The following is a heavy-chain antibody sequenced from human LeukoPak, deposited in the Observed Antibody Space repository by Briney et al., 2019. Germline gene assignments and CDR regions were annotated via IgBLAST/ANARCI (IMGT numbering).Heavy chain of an antibody. D-gene: IGHD6-25*01. Sequence: ASVKVSCKASGYTFTSYAMHWVRQAPGQRLEWMGWINAGNGNATYTQKFQDRVTFTRDTSASIAYMDLSSLRSEDTAVYYCARVSSGWHGYLDHWGQGTPVTVSS. CDR3: ARVSSGWHGYLDH. V-gene: IGHV1-3*01. CDR2: INAGNGNA. CDR1: GYTFTSYA. J-gene: IGHJ4*02.